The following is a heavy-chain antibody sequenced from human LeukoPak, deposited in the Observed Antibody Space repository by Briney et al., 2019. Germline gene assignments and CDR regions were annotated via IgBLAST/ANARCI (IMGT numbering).Heavy chain of an antibody. CDR3: ARGQSYYPY. V-gene: IGHV3-66*01. CDR1: GFTVSSSH. CDR2: IYSGGST. D-gene: IGHD1-26*01. Sequence: GGSLRLSCAASGFTVSSSHMTWVRQAPGKGLECVSLIYSGGSTHYSDSVKGRFTISRDNSKNTLYLHMNSLRAEDTAVYYCARGQSYYPYWGQGTLVTVSS. J-gene: IGHJ4*02.